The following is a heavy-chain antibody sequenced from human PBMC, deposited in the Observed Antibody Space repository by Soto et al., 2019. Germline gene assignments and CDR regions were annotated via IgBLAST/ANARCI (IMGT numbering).Heavy chain of an antibody. J-gene: IGHJ5*02. Sequence: SETLSLTCAVSGYSISSGYYWGWIRQPPGKGLEWIGSIYHSGSTYYNPSLKSRVTISVDTSKDQFSLKLSSVTAADTAVYYCARVSRSSGGYNWFDPWGQGTLVTVSA. CDR3: ARVSRSSGGYNWFDP. CDR1: GYSISSGYY. V-gene: IGHV4-38-2*01. CDR2: IYHSGST. D-gene: IGHD6-6*01.